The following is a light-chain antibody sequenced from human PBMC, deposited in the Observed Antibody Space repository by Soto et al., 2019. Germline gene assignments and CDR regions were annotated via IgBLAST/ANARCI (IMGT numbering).Light chain of an antibody. CDR3: MQALRTPPT. CDR2: LGS. V-gene: IGKV2-28*01. Sequence: DIVMTQSPLSLPVTPGEPASISCRSSQSLLHSNGYNYLDWYLQKPGQSPQLLIYLGSNRASGVPDRFSGSGSGTDFTLKISRVEDEDVGVYYCMQALRTPPTFGQGTKLEIK. CDR1: QSLLHSNGYNY. J-gene: IGKJ2*01.